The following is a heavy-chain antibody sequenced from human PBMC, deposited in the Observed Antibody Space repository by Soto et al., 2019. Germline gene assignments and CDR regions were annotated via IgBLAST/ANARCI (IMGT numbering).Heavy chain of an antibody. V-gene: IGHV4-34*01. CDR2: INYSGST. J-gene: IGHJ6*02. D-gene: IGHD3-22*01. CDR1: GESFSNHY. CDR3: ARGVVYRDVGLAYGMDV. Sequence: SETLSLTCAVYGESFSNHYWTWIRQSPGRGLEWVGEINYSGSTRYNWSLGSRVTISVDTSKNQFSLMVTSVTAEDTAVYYCARGVVYRDVGLAYGMDVWGQGTTVTVSS.